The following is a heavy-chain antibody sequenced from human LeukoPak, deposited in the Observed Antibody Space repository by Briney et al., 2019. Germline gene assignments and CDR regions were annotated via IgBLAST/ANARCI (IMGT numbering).Heavy chain of an antibody. CDR3: ARDQIAVADPFDY. D-gene: IGHD6-19*01. V-gene: IGHV3-7*03. J-gene: IGHJ4*02. CDR1: GFTFSSYW. CDR2: IKQDGSEK. Sequence: GGSLRLSCAASGFTFSSYWMSWVRQAPGKGLEWVANIKQDGSEKYYVDSVKGRFTISRDNAKNSLYLQMNSLRAEDTAVYYCARDQIAVADPFDYWGQGTLVTVSS.